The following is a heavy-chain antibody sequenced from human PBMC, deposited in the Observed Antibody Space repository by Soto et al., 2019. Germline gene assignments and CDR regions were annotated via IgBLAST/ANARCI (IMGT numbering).Heavy chain of an antibody. J-gene: IGHJ6*02. CDR3: ARTSARVGFSSGSPVTSGYYYYYGMDV. Sequence: GESLKISCKGSGYSFTSYWIGWVRQMPGKGLEWMGIIYPGDSDTRYSPSFQGQVTISADKSISTAYLQWSSLKASDTAMYYCARTSARVGFSSGSPVTSGYYYYYGMDVWGQGTTVTVSS. V-gene: IGHV5-51*01. CDR1: GYSFTSYW. D-gene: IGHD3-22*01. CDR2: IYPGDSDT.